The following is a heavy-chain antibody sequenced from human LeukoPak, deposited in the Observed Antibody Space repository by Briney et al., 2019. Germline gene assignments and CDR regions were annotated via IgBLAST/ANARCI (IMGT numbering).Heavy chain of an antibody. D-gene: IGHD5-12*01. CDR1: GGSITSSSYY. CDR2: IYYSGST. CDR3: ARYMGYSGHVLDY. V-gene: IGHV4-39*07. J-gene: IGHJ4*01. Sequence: SETLSLTCTVSGGSITSSSYYWGWIRHPPGKGLEWIGSIYYSGSTYYNRSLKSRVTISIDTSKNQFSLKLSDVTAAYTAVYYCARYMGYSGHVLDYWGKGTLVTVSS.